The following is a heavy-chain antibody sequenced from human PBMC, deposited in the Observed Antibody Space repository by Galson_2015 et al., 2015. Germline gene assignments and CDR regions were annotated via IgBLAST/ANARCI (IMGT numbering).Heavy chain of an antibody. V-gene: IGHV4-61*02. D-gene: IGHD5-24*01. Sequence: TLSLTCTVSGGSISSGSYYWSWIRQPAGKGLEWIGRIYTSGSTNYNPSLKSRVTISVDTSKNQFSLKLSSVTAADTAVYYCARDSSLRDGYNLYYYGMDVWGQGTTVTVSS. CDR1: GGSISSGSYY. CDR2: IYTSGST. CDR3: ARDSSLRDGYNLYYYGMDV. J-gene: IGHJ6*02.